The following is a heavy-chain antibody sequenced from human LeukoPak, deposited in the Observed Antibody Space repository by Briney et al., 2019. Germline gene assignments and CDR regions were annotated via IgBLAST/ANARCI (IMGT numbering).Heavy chain of an antibody. CDR1: GFALNNYA. CDR2: IQYDGSNE. J-gene: IGHJ6*03. CDR3: AKDRCSNGIGCYYYYMDV. D-gene: IGHD2-8*01. Sequence: GGSLRLSCAASGFALNNYAIHWVRQAPGKGLEWVAYIQYDGSNEQYADSVKGRFSISRDSSKNILYLQMNSLRAEDTAVYYCAKDRCSNGIGCYYYYMDVWGKGTTVTISS. V-gene: IGHV3-30*04.